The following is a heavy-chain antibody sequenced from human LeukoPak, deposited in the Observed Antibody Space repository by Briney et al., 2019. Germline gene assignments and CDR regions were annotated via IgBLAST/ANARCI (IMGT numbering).Heavy chain of an antibody. CDR2: IKGKTAAGAP. Sequence: GGSLRLSCSASGFTFSSYAMHWVRQAPGKGLEWVGRIKGKTAAGAPDYVASVKGRFTISRDDSKNTLFLQMNSLKTEDTAVYYCITGDYDFWSGFYSPNHYFDYWGQGTLVTVSS. D-gene: IGHD3-3*01. CDR1: GFTFSSYA. J-gene: IGHJ4*02. V-gene: IGHV3-15*01. CDR3: ITGDYDFWSGFYSPNHYFDY.